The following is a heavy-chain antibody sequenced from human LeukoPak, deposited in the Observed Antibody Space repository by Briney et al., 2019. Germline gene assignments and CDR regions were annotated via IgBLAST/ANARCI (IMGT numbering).Heavy chain of an antibody. CDR1: GFTFSSYA. V-gene: IGHV3-30-3*01. D-gene: IGHD3-22*01. Sequence: GGSLRLSCAASGFTFSSYAMHWVRQAPGKGLEWVAVISYDGSNKYYADSVKGRFTISRDNSKNTLYLQMNSLRAEDTAVYYCARDRSSSGPLDYWGQGTLVTVSS. CDR2: ISYDGSNK. CDR3: ARDRSSSGPLDY. J-gene: IGHJ4*02.